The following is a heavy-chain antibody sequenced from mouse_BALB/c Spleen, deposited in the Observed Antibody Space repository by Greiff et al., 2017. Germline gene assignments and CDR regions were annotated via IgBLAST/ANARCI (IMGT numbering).Heavy chain of an antibody. CDR1: GYSISSDYA. V-gene: IGHV3-2*02. CDR2: ISYSGST. Sequence: EVMLVESGPGLVKPSQSLSLTCTVTGYSISSDYAWNWIRQFPGNKLEWMGYISYSGSTSYNPSLKSRISITRDTSKNQFFLQLNSVTTEDTATYYCARGITTVDYWGQGTTLTVSS. J-gene: IGHJ2*01. D-gene: IGHD1-1*01. CDR3: ARGITTVDY.